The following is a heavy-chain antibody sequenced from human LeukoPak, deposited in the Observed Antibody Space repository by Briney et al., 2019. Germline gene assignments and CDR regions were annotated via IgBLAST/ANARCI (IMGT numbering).Heavy chain of an antibody. D-gene: IGHD2-21*02. CDR1: LFTLSTYA. J-gene: IGHJ4*02. CDR3: AKDWRDESKCHGDCLDS. Sequence: GGGLRVSRAPSLFTLSTYAITWVRPAPGKGREWVSPISNSVSTYYANSVKVRFTISRNNSNTTLSLQMNSLRAEDTAVYVCAKDWRDESKCHGDCLDSWGQGTLVTVPS. V-gene: IGHV3-23*01. CDR2: ISNSVST.